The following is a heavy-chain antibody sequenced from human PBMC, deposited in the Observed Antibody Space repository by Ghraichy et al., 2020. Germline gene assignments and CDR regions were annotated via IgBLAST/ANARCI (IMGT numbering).Heavy chain of an antibody. V-gene: IGHV4-39*01. CDR1: GGSISSSSYY. Sequence: SETLSLTCTVSGGSISSSSYYWGWIRQPPGKGLEWIGSIYYSGSTYYNPSLKSRVTISVDTSKNQFSLKLSSVTAADTAVYYCARRSGSYYVYFDYWGQGTLVTVSS. D-gene: IGHD1-26*01. CDR3: ARRSGSYYVYFDY. J-gene: IGHJ4*02. CDR2: IYYSGST.